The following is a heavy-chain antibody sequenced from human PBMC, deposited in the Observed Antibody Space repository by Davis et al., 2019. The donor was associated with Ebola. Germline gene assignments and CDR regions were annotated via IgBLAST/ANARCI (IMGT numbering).Heavy chain of an antibody. Sequence: ASVKVSCKASGGTFSSYAISWVRQAPGQGLEWMGWINPNSGGTNYAQKFQGRVTMTRDTSISTAYMELSRLRSDDTAVYYCARVTSGYSGSYGYWGQGTLVTVSS. CDR3: ARVTSGYSGSYGY. D-gene: IGHD1-26*01. CDR1: GGTFSSYA. CDR2: INPNSGGT. V-gene: IGHV1-2*02. J-gene: IGHJ4*02.